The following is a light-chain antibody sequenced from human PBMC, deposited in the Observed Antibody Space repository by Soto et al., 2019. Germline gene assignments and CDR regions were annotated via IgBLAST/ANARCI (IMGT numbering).Light chain of an antibody. CDR3: ETWDSNTRV. CDR1: SGHSSYI. V-gene: IGLV4-60*02. Sequence: QSVLTQSSSASASLGSSVKLTCTLSSGHSSYIIAWHQQQPGKAPRYLMKLEGSGSYNKGSGVPDRFSGSSSAADRYLTISNLQFEDEANYYCETWDSNTRVFGGGTKLTVL. J-gene: IGLJ2*01. CDR2: LEGSGSY.